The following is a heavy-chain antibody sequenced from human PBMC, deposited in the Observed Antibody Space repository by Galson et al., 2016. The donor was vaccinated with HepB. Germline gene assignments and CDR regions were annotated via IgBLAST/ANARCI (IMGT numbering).Heavy chain of an antibody. V-gene: IGHV3-30*04. CDR2: ISYDGNYK. Sequence: SLRLSCATSGFTLSSYAMLWVRQAPGKGLEWVAVISYDGNYKYYADSVKGRFTISRDTSKNTLYLQMNSLRAEDTALYYCSRQWFGEFSLPLDYWGQGSLVTVSS. CDR3: SRQWFGEFSLPLDY. J-gene: IGHJ4*02. D-gene: IGHD3-10*01. CDR1: GFTLSSYA.